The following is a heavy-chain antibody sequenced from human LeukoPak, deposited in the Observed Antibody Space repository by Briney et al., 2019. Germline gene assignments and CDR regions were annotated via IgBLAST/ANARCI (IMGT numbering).Heavy chain of an antibody. V-gene: IGHV3-21*01. D-gene: IGHD3-22*01. CDR3: ARAVWDSSGHLFDY. Sequence: GGSLRLSCAASGFTFSSYAMNWVRQAPGKGLEWVSHISGSGISTYYADSVKGRFTIYRDNAKKSLYLQMNSLRAEDTAVYYCARAVWDSSGHLFDYWGQGTLVTVSS. CDR2: ISGSGIST. CDR1: GFTFSSYA. J-gene: IGHJ4*02.